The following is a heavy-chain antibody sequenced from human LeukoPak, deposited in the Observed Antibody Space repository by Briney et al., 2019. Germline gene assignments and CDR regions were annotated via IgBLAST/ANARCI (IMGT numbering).Heavy chain of an antibody. CDR2: IYYSGST. D-gene: IGHD4-11*01. J-gene: IGHJ4*02. V-gene: IGHV4-61*05. CDR1: GGSISSSSYY. Sequence: SETLSLTCTVSGGSISSSSYYWGWIRQPPGKGLEWIGCIYYSGSTNYNPSLKSRVTISVDTSKNQSSLKLSSVTAADTAVYYCARGQKTTPLDYWGQGTLVTVSS. CDR3: ARGQKTTPLDY.